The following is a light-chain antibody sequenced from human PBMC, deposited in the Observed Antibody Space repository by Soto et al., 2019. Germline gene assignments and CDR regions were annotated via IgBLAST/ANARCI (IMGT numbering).Light chain of an antibody. CDR3: QQYDTSPPLT. J-gene: IGKJ4*01. CDR1: QSVTSNY. CDR2: GAS. V-gene: IGKV3-20*01. Sequence: EIVLTQSPGTLSLSPGDRATLSCRASQSVTSNYLAWYQQKPGQAPRLLLYGASRRAIGIPDRFSGSGSGTDVTLTISRLEPEDFAVYYCQQYDTSPPLTFGGGTKVEIK.